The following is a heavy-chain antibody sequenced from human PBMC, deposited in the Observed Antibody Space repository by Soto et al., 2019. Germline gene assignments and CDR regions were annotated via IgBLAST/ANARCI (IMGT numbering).Heavy chain of an antibody. CDR1: GGSVRSGGYS. CDR2: IYQNGGT. V-gene: IGHV4-30-2*01. D-gene: IGHD2-2*01. J-gene: IGHJ5*01. CDR3: AKSSAEATGCFDP. Sequence: QLQLQESGSGLVKPSETLSLTCVVSGGSVRSGGYSWSWIRQPPGTGLEWLGYIYQNGGTYYNPSLKSRLTISLDRSKNQLSLTLSSVTAADTAMYYCAKSSAEATGCFDPWGQGTLVTVSS.